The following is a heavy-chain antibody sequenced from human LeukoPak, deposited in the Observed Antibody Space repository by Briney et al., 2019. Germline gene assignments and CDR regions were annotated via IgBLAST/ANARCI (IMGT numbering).Heavy chain of an antibody. CDR3: ARHFRAAMVTPYFDY. CDR1: GYSFTSYW. V-gene: IGHV5-51*01. J-gene: IGHJ4*02. CDR2: IYPGDSDT. Sequence: GESLKISCKGSGYSFTSYWIGWVRQMPGKGLEWMGIIYPGDSDTRYSPSFQGQVTISADKSISTAYLQWSSLKASDTAMYYCARHFRAAMVTPYFDYWGQGTLVTVSS. D-gene: IGHD5-18*01.